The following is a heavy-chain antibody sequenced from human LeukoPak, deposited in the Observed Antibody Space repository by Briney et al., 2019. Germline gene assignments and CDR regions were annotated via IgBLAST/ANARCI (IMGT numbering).Heavy chain of an antibody. V-gene: IGHV4-59*01. CDR2: MHNGVHT. CDR3: AATIKRDYGDTNLDF. CDR1: GDSISNYF. Sequence: KPSETLSLTCTVPGDSISNYFWSWIRQPPGKGLEWIGYMHNGVHTNYNPSLKSRVTISGDTSKNQLSLKLTSVTAADTAVYYCAATIKRDYGDTNLDFWGQGTLVTVSS. D-gene: IGHD4/OR15-4a*01. J-gene: IGHJ4*02.